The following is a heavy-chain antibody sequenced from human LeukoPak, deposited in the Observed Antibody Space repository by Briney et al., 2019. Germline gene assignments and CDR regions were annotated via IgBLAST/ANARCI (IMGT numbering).Heavy chain of an antibody. CDR2: ISYDGSNK. V-gene: IGHV3-30-3*01. D-gene: IGHD3-10*01. Sequence: PGGSLRLSCAASGFTFSSYAMHWVRQAPGKGLEWVAVISYDGSNKYYADSVKGRFTISRDNSKNTLYLQMNSLRAEDTAVYYCAREGRLYGSGFYNWFDPWGQGTLVTVSS. CDR1: GFTFSSYA. CDR3: AREGRLYGSGFYNWFDP. J-gene: IGHJ5*02.